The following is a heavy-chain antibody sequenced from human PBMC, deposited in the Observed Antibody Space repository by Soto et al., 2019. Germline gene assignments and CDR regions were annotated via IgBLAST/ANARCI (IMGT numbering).Heavy chain of an antibody. V-gene: IGHV2-70*01. CDR2: IDWDGDE. J-gene: IGHJ5*01. Sequence: SGPTLVNPTQTLTLTYTFSGFSLSSIGVCVSWIRQPPGKALEWLALIDWDGDEYYSTSLETRLTISKDTSKNQVVLTMSNMDPVDTATYYCARLITSSGFFNWFDSWGQGTLVTVSS. CDR3: ARLITSSGFFNWFDS. D-gene: IGHD6-19*01. CDR1: GFSLSSIGVC.